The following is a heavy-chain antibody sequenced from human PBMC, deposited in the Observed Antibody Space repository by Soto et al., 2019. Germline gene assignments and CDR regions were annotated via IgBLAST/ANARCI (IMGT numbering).Heavy chain of an antibody. V-gene: IGHV3-30-3*01. CDR3: ARAHQVTIFGVVIVRGSGVMDV. D-gene: IGHD3-3*01. CDR1: GFTFSSYA. Sequence: QVQLVESGGGVVQPGRSLRLSCAASGFTFSSYAMHWVRQAPGKGLEWVAVISYDGSNKYYADSVKGRFTISRDNSKNPLYLQMKSLRAEDTAVYYCARAHQVTIFGVVIVRGSGVMDVWGQGTTVTVSS. CDR2: ISYDGSNK. J-gene: IGHJ6*02.